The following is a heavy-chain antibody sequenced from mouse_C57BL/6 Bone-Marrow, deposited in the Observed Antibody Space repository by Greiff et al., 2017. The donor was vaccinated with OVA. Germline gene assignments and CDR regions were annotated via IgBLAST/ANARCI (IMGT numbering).Heavy chain of an antibody. CDR3: ARYIPYDGCPPWFAY. J-gene: IGHJ3*01. CDR2: IYPRSGNT. Sequence: QVQLQQSGAELARPGASVKLSCKASGYTFTSYGISWVKQRTGQGLEWIGEIYPRSGNTYYNEKFKGKATLTADKSSSTAYMELRSLTSEDSAVYFCARYIPYDGCPPWFAYWGQGTLVTVSA. V-gene: IGHV1-81*01. D-gene: IGHD2-3*01. CDR1: GYTFTSYG.